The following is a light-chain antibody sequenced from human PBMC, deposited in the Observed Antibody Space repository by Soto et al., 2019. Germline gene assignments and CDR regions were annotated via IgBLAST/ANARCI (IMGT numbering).Light chain of an antibody. CDR3: QQYTNWPIT. J-gene: IGKJ5*01. V-gene: IGKV3-15*01. Sequence: EMTQSPATLSVSPGERATLSCRASQSVNNNYFAWYQQKPGQAPRLLIYGISARASGVPARFSGSGSGTEFTLTINSLQSEDFAVYYCQQYTNWPITFGQGTRLEIK. CDR1: QSVNNN. CDR2: GIS.